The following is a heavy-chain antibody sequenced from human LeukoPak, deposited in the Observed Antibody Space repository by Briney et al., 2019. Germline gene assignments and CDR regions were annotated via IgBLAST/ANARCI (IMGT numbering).Heavy chain of an antibody. J-gene: IGHJ6*04. V-gene: IGHV3-21*01. Sequence: GGSLRLSCAASGFTFSSYSMNWVRQAPGKGLEWFSSISSSSSYIYYADSVKGRFTISRDNAKNSLYLQMNSLRAEDTAVYYCARDYGSGSYDYYGMDVWGKGTTVTVSS. CDR2: ISSSSSYI. CDR3: ARDYGSGSYDYYGMDV. CDR1: GFTFSSYS. D-gene: IGHD3-10*01.